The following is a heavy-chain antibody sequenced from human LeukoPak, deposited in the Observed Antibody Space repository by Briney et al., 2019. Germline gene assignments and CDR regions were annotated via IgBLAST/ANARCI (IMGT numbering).Heavy chain of an antibody. CDR3: AAGVTPMRVRLTCDY. D-gene: IGHD4-23*01. J-gene: IGHJ4*02. Sequence: SQTLSLTCTVSGGSISSGSYYWSWIRQPAGKGLEWIGRIYTGGSTNYNPSLKSRVTISVDTSKNQFSLKLSSVTAADTAVYYCAAGVTPMRVRLTCDYWGQGTLVTVSS. V-gene: IGHV4-61*02. CDR1: GGSISSGSYY. CDR2: IYTGGST.